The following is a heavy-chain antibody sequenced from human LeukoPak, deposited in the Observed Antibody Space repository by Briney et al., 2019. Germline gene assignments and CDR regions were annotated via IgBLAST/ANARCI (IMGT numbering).Heavy chain of an antibody. Sequence: GGSLRLSCAASGFTFSSYSMNWVRQAPGKGLEWVSSISSSSSYIYYAGSVKGRFTISRDNAKNSLYLQMNSLRAEDTAVYYCARDAKVLLWFGESPDAFDIWGQGTMVTVSS. CDR3: ARDAKVLLWFGESPDAFDI. V-gene: IGHV3-21*01. CDR2: ISSSSSYI. D-gene: IGHD3-10*01. CDR1: GFTFSSYS. J-gene: IGHJ3*02.